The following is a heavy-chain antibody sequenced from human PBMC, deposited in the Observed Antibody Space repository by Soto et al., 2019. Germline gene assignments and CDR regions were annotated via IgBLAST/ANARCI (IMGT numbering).Heavy chain of an antibody. J-gene: IGHJ6*03. D-gene: IGHD1-1*01. CDR3: ARGSWDDVTGHYSMDV. CDR2: TYYRSKWYI. Sequence: SQTLSLTCDISGDSVSSNSAAWNWIRQTPARGLEWLGRTYYRSKWYINYAVSVKSRITVNPDTSKNQFSLQLTSVTPEDTAVYYCARGSWDDVTGHYSMDVWGKGTTVTVSS. V-gene: IGHV6-1*01. CDR1: GDSVSSNSAA.